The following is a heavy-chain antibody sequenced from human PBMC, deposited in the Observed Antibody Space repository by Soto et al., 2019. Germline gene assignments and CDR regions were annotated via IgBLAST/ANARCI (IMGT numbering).Heavy chain of an antibody. V-gene: IGHV4-59*08. CDR3: ARCITIFGVVDYYYYLDV. J-gene: IGHJ6*03. CDR2: IYYSGST. Sequence: SETLSLTCTVSGGSISSYYWSWIRQPPGKGLEWIGYIYYSGSTNYNPSLKSRVTISVDTSKNQFSLKLSSVTAADTAVYYCARCITIFGVVDYYYYLDVWGKGTTVTVSS. CDR1: GGSISSYY. D-gene: IGHD3-3*01.